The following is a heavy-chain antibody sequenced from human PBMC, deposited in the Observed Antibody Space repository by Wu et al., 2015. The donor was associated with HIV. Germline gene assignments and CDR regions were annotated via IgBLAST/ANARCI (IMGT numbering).Heavy chain of an antibody. V-gene: IGHV1-2*02. CDR2: INPNSGGT. CDR3: ARDGDTMVRGVTNQIDY. CDR1: GGTFSSYA. Sequence: QVQLVQSGAEVKKPGSSVKVSCKASGGTFSSYAISWVRQAPGQGLEWMGWINPNSGGTNYAQKFQGRVTMTRDTSISTAYMELSRLRSDDTAVYYCARDGDTMVRGVTNQIDYWGQGTLVTVSS. J-gene: IGHJ4*02. D-gene: IGHD3-10*01.